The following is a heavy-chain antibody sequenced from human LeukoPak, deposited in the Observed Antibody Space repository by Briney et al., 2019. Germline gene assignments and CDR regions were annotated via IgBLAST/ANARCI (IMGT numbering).Heavy chain of an antibody. Sequence: SETLSLTCTVSGGSISSSSYYWGWIRQPPGKGLEWIGYIYYSGSTYYNPSLKSRVTISVDTSKNQFSLKLSSVTAADTAVYYCARVDSSSWYYFDYWGQGTLVTVSS. CDR3: ARVDSSSWYYFDY. CDR1: GGSISSSSYY. V-gene: IGHV4-31*03. D-gene: IGHD6-13*01. CDR2: IYYSGST. J-gene: IGHJ4*02.